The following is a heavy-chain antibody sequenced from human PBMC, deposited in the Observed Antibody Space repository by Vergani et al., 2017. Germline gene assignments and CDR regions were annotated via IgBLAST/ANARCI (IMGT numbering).Heavy chain of an antibody. CDR2: IKQDGSEK. Sequence: EVQLVESGGGLVQPGGSLRLSCAASGFTFSSYWMSWVRQAPGKGLEWVANIKQDGSEKYYVDSVKGRFTISRDNAKNSLYLQMNSLRAEDTAVYYCARDTPPPRYYYGSGSYYGPFDYWGQGTLVTVSS. CDR3: ARDTPPPRYYYGSGSYYGPFDY. D-gene: IGHD3-10*01. CDR1: GFTFSSYW. V-gene: IGHV3-7*03. J-gene: IGHJ4*02.